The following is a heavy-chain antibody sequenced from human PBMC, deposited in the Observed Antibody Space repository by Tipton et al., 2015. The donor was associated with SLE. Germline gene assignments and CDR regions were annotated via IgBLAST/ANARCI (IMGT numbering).Heavy chain of an antibody. CDR3: ARDYDGSRYSQH. CDR2: ISYDGSNK. J-gene: IGHJ1*01. D-gene: IGHD3-16*01. V-gene: IGHV3-30-3*01. Sequence: RSLRLSCAASGFTFSSYAMHWVRQAPGKGLEWVAVISYDGSNKYYADSVKGRFTISRDNSKNTLYLQMNSLRAEDTAVYYCARDYDGSRYSQHWGQGTLVTVSS. CDR1: GFTFSSYA.